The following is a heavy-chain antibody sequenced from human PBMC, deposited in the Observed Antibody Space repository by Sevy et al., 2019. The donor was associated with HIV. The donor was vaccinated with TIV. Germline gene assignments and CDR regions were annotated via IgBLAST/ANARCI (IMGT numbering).Heavy chain of an antibody. J-gene: IGHJ4*02. V-gene: IGHV3-11*01. CDR1: GFIFSDYY. CDR3: ARDPLLGIAREVARGGY. D-gene: IGHD2-2*03. CDR2: ISGSGIT. Sequence: GGSLRLSCSGSGFIFSDYYMSWIRQAPGRGLEWVSYISGSGITYYADSVKGRFTISRDKARNSLYLQMNSLRADDTAVYYCARDPLLGIAREVARGGYWGQGTLVTVSS.